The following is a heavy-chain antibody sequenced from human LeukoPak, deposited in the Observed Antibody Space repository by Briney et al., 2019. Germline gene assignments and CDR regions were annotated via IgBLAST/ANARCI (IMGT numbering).Heavy chain of an antibody. CDR2: IRSKANSYAT. D-gene: IGHD2-15*01. Sequence: GGSLRLSCAASGFTFSGSAMHWVRQASGKGLEWVGRIRSKANSYATAYAASVKGRFTISRDDSKNTAYLQMNSLKTEDTAVYYCTSWVAASGTDYWGQRTLVTVSS. CDR1: GFTFSGSA. J-gene: IGHJ4*02. CDR3: TSWVAASGTDY. V-gene: IGHV3-73*01.